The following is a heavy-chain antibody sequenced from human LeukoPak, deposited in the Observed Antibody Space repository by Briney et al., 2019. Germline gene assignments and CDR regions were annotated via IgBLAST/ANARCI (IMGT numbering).Heavy chain of an antibody. CDR1: GYTFTGNG. J-gene: IGHJ6*03. CDR2: INPNNGNT. Sequence: ASVKVSCKASGYTFTGNGISWGRRAPEQGLEWRGGINPNNGNTKYAQKLKGRVTMSTDTSTNTADMELRSLTSDDTAVYYCARGSPDTGMVTRYYYFYMDVWGKGTTVTVSS. V-gene: IGHV1-18*01. CDR3: ARGSPDTGMVTRYYYFYMDV. D-gene: IGHD5-18*01.